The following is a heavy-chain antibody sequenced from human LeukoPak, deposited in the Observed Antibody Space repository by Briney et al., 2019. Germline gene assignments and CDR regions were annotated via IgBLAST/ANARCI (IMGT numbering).Heavy chain of an antibody. CDR2: ISSNSAYI. J-gene: IGHJ3*02. CDR3: ASLKIRRIGNAFDI. D-gene: IGHD1-1*01. CDR1: GFTLATYS. V-gene: IGHV3-21*01. Sequence: GGTLRLSCAASGFTLATYSMNWVRQAPGKGLEWVSSISSNSAYIYYADSVKGRFTISRDNAKESLFLQMNSLRPEDTALYYCASLKIRRIGNAFDIWGQGTMVTVSS.